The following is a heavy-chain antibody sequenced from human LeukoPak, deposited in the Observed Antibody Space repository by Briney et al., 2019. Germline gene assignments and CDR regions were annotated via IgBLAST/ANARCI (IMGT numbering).Heavy chain of an antibody. Sequence: SVKVSCEASGGTFSSYAISWVRQAPGQGLEWMGGIIPIFGTANYAQKFQGRVTITADESTSTAYMELSSLRSEDTAVYYCARQMVGASIPDAFDIWGQGTMVTVSS. CDR3: ARQMVGASIPDAFDI. CDR1: GGTFSSYA. J-gene: IGHJ3*02. D-gene: IGHD1-26*01. V-gene: IGHV1-69*13. CDR2: IIPIFGTA.